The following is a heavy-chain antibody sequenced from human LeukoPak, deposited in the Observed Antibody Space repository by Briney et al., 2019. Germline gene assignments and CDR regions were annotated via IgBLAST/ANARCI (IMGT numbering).Heavy chain of an antibody. J-gene: IGHJ4*02. Sequence: GGSLRLSCAASGFTFSSYSMNWVRQAPGKGLEWVSSISSSSSYIYYADSVKGRFTISRDNAKNSLYLQMNSLRAEDTAVYYCARGSAAGTFGYWGQGTLVTVSS. CDR1: GFTFSSYS. CDR3: ARGSAAGTFGY. V-gene: IGHV3-21*01. D-gene: IGHD6-13*01. CDR2: ISSSSSYI.